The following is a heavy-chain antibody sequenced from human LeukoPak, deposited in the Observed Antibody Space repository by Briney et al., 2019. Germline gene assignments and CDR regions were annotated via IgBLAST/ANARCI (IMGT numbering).Heavy chain of an antibody. V-gene: IGHV3-21*04. J-gene: IGHJ4*02. Sequence: GGSLRLSCAASGFTFSSYSMNWVRQAPGKGLEWVSSIRSSSSYIYYADSVKGRFTISRDNAKNSLYLQMNSLRAEDTAVYYCARSSSAYYYEFDYWGQGTLVTVSS. CDR1: GFTFSSYS. D-gene: IGHD3-22*01. CDR3: ARSSSAYYYEFDY. CDR2: IRSSSSYI.